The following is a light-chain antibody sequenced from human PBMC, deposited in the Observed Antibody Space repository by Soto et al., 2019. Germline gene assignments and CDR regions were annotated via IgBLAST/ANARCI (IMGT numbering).Light chain of an antibody. Sequence: EKALTQSPVTLSLSPGERATLSCRASQSVSSNLAWYQPRPGQAPRLLIYGASTRASGVPDRFSGSGSGTDFTLTINRLEPEDFAVDYCEQYDKSITFGGGTKVDIK. V-gene: IGKV3-20*01. CDR1: QSVSSN. CDR2: GAS. CDR3: EQYDKSIT. J-gene: IGKJ4*01.